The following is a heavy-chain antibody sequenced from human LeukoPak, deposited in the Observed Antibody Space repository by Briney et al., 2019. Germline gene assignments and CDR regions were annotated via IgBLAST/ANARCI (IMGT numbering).Heavy chain of an antibody. V-gene: IGHV4-34*01. Sequence: MTSETLSLTCAVYGGSFSNYDWTWIRQPPGKGLEWIGEIHHSGRTNYNPSLKSRITISADTSKKQFSLRLSSVTAADTAVYYCARGRSRVTIFGVALNWLDSWGQGSLVTVSS. CDR1: GGSFSNYD. J-gene: IGHJ5*01. D-gene: IGHD3-3*01. CDR2: IHHSGRT. CDR3: ARGRSRVTIFGVALNWLDS.